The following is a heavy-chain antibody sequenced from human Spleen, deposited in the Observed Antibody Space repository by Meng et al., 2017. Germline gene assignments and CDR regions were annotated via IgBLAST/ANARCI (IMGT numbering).Heavy chain of an antibody. D-gene: IGHD5-18*01. Sequence: QLQLQESGPGRVKPSETRSRSCTVAGGSISSRSYYWVWIRQSPGKGLEWIGQIYYNGKSYYNPSLKSRVTMSVDTSRSQFSLNLNTVTAADTAVYYCARASYSYDSWFDPWGQGTLVTVSS. V-gene: IGHV4-39*01. CDR3: ARASYSYDSWFDP. CDR2: IYYNGKS. CDR1: GGSISSRSYY. J-gene: IGHJ5*02.